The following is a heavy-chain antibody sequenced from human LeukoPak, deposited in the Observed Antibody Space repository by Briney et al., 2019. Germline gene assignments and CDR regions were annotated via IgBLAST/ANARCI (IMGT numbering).Heavy chain of an antibody. CDR1: GFTFSSYA. J-gene: IGHJ6*03. CDR2: ISGSGGST. Sequence: GGSLRLSCAASGFTFSSYAMSWVRQAPGKGLEWVSAISGSGGSTYYADSVKGRFTISRDNSKNTLYLQMNSLRAEDTAVYYCAKDRKRITIFGVVIRPRGGYYYYYYMDVWGKGTTVTVSS. CDR3: AKDRKRITIFGVVIRPRGGYYYYYYMDV. V-gene: IGHV3-23*01. D-gene: IGHD3-3*01.